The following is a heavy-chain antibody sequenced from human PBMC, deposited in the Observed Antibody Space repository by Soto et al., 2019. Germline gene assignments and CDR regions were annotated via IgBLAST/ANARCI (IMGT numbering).Heavy chain of an antibody. CDR1: GYTFTSNY. CDR3: ARNPRGTVDGTGHYYYGMDV. V-gene: IGHV1-46*03. Sequence: QVQLVQSGAEVKKPGASVKVSCKASGYTFTSNYMHWVRQAPGQGLEWMGIIHPSGGSTSYAQKFQGRVTMTRDTSTSTVYMELSSLRSEDTAVYYCARNPRGTVDGTGHYYYGMDVWGQGTTVTVSS. D-gene: IGHD6-19*01. J-gene: IGHJ6*02. CDR2: IHPSGGST.